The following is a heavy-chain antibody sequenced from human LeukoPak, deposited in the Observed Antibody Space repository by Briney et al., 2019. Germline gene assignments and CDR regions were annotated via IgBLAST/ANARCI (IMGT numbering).Heavy chain of an antibody. CDR3: AREDPQTTVPEGMDV. CDR1: GGSISYYY. CDR2: IYYSGTI. J-gene: IGHJ6*04. Sequence: SETLSLTCTVSGGSISYYYWSWIRQSPGKGLEWIGYIYYSGTINYNPSLKSRVTISVDTSKNQFSLQLRSVTAADTAVYYCAREDPQTTVPEGMDVWGKGTTVTVSS. D-gene: IGHD4-17*01. V-gene: IGHV4-59*01.